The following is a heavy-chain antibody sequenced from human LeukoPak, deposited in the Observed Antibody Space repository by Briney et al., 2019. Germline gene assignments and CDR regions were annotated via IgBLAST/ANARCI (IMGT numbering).Heavy chain of an antibody. CDR1: GYTFTGYY. D-gene: IGHD3-22*01. CDR2: INPNSGGT. Sequence: ASVKVSCKASGYTFTGYYMHWVRQAPGQGLEWMGWINPNSGGTNYAQKFQGRVTVTRDTSISTAYMELSRLRSDDTAVYYCAREITMIVVNGGYAFDIWGQGTMVTVSS. CDR3: AREITMIVVNGGYAFDI. J-gene: IGHJ3*02. V-gene: IGHV1-2*02.